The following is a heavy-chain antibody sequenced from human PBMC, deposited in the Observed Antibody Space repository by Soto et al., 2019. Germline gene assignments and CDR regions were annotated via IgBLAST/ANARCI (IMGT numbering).Heavy chain of an antibody. D-gene: IGHD1-26*01. Sequence: QVQLQESGPGLVKPSGTLSLTCAVSGGSIRSNNWWSWVRQPPGKGPEWIGEIFHSGSTNYNPSLKTRVTISVDKSKNQFSLKLSSVTAADTTVYYCARVYSGSYSDYWGQGTLVTVSS. CDR1: GGSIRSNNW. CDR3: ARVYSGSYSDY. J-gene: IGHJ4*02. CDR2: IFHSGST. V-gene: IGHV4-4*02.